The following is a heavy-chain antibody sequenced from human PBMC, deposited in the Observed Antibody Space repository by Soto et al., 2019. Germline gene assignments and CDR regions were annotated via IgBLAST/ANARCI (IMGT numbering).Heavy chain of an antibody. J-gene: IGHJ6*02. CDR2: IWYDGSNK. CDR1: GFTFSSYG. D-gene: IGHD1-26*01. Sequence: HPGGSLRLSCAASGFTFSSYGMHWVRQAPGKGLEWVAVIWYDGSNKYYADSVKGRFTISRDNSKNTLYLQMNSLRAEDTAVYYCARPLPLQVRRGYYYYGMDVWGQGTTVTVSS. CDR3: ARPLPLQVRRGYYYYGMDV. V-gene: IGHV3-33*01.